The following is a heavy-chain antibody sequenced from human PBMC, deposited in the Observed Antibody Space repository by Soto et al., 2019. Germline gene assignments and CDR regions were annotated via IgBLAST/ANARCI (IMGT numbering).Heavy chain of an antibody. Sequence: PSETLSLTCAVYGGSFSGYYWGWIRQPPGKGLEWIGEINHSGSTNYNPSLKSRVTISVDTSKNQFSLKLSSVTAADTAVYYCARDGTLGYCSSTSCYRHYYMDVWGKGTTVTVSS. CDR1: GGSFSGYY. CDR2: INHSGST. D-gene: IGHD2-2*02. V-gene: IGHV4-34*01. J-gene: IGHJ6*03. CDR3: ARDGTLGYCSSTSCYRHYYMDV.